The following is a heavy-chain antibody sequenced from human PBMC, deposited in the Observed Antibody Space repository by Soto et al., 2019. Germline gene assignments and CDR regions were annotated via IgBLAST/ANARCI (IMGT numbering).Heavy chain of an antibody. Sequence: ASETLSLTCTVSGDSISRYFWSWVRQPPGKGLEWIGYIFSSGSNNYNPSLRAQITIPIDKSNHQFSLKLNSVPAADTSVYYCAKNWGDSGGGYYGMDVWGPGTKVTVSS. D-gene: IGHD2-21*02. CDR1: GDSISRYF. CDR2: IFSSGSN. J-gene: IGHJ6*02. CDR3: AKNWGDSGGGYYGMDV. V-gene: IGHV4-59*01.